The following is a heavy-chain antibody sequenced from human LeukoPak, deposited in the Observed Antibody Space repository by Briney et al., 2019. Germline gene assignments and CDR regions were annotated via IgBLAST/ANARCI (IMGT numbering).Heavy chain of an antibody. J-gene: IGHJ4*02. CDR2: IDPSDSYA. D-gene: IGHD3-22*01. V-gene: IGHV5-10-1*01. CDR1: GFTFADSW. Sequence: GESLKISCKASGFTFADSWISWVRQMPGQGLEWMGWIDPSDSYAKYSPSFQGRVTISADKSINTVYLHWTSLKASDTAMFYCARHESSGYYPFDLWGQGSLVSVFS. CDR3: ARHESSGYYPFDL.